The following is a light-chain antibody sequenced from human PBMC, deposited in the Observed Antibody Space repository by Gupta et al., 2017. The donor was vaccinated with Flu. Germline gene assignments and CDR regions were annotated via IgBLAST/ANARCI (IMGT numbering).Light chain of an antibody. CDR1: QSLLHSNEYNY. CDR3: KQALRTMYT. V-gene: IGKV2-28*01. J-gene: IGKJ2*01. Sequence: DIVMTQSPPSLPVTPGERASISCRSSQSLLHSNEYNYLVWYLQKPGQSPKLLIYWGSTRDSGVPDRFSGSGSGTDFTLKISRVQAEDVGVYYCKQALRTMYTFGQGTKLEIK. CDR2: WGS.